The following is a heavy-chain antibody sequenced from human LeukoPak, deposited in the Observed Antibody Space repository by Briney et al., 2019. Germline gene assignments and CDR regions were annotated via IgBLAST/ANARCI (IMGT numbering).Heavy chain of an antibody. CDR2: INHSGST. CDR1: GGSFSGYY. D-gene: IGHD2-2*01. CDR3: ARLPRGVVPAAIGLDY. Sequence: SETLSLTCAVSGGSFSGYYWSWIRQPPGKGLEWIGEINHSGSTNYNPSLKSRVTMSEDTSKNQFSLKLSSVTAADTAVYYCARLPRGVVPAAIGLDYWGQGTLVTVSS. V-gene: IGHV4-34*01. J-gene: IGHJ4*02.